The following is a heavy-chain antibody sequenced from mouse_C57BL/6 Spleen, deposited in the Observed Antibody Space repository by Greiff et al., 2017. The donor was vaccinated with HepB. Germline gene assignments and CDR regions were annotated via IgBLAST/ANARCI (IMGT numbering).Heavy chain of an antibody. CDR3: ARRGYYYGSSYGY. D-gene: IGHD1-1*01. Sequence: QVQLQQPGAELVKPGASVKLSCKASGYTFTSYWMHWVKQRPGRGLEWIGRIDPNSGGTKYNEKFKSKATLTADKSSSTAYMQLNSLTSEDSAVYFCARRGYYYGSSYGYWGQGTTLTVSS. CDR1: GYTFTSYW. V-gene: IGHV1-62-3*01. CDR2: IDPNSGGT. J-gene: IGHJ2*01.